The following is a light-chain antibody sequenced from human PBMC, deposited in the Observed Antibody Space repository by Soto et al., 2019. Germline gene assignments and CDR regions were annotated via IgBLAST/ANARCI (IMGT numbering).Light chain of an antibody. Sequence: DIQMTQSPSSLSASVGDRVTITCRASQSISSHLNWYQQKPGKAPKLLIFGAASLQSGVPTRFSGSGSVTDFTLTISSLQPEDFATYYCQQSYSTPLTFGGGTKVEIK. CDR3: QQSYSTPLT. V-gene: IGKV1-39*01. CDR1: QSISSH. J-gene: IGKJ4*01. CDR2: GAA.